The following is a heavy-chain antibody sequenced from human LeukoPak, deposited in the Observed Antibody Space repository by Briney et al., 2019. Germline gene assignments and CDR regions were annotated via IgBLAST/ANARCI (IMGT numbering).Heavy chain of an antibody. CDR1: GGSISPHY. Sequence: SETLSLTCTVSGGSISPHYWTWIRQTPGKGLEWIGYIFHSGLTNYNPSLKSRVTISVDTSKNQFSLKLSSVTAADTAVYYCAREGSSGEYYYYGMDVWGQGTTVTVSS. CDR2: IFHSGLT. J-gene: IGHJ6*02. D-gene: IGHD6-6*01. V-gene: IGHV4-59*11. CDR3: AREGSSGEYYYYGMDV.